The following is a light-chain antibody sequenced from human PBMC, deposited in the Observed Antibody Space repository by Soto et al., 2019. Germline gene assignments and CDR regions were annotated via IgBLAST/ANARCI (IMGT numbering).Light chain of an antibody. CDR1: QSISSY. CDR2: AAS. Sequence: DIQMTQSPSSLSASVGDRVTITCRASQSISSYLNWYQQKPGKAPKLLIYAASSLQSGVPSRFSGSGSGTDFTLNISSLQPEDFATYYCQPSYTTPPWTFDQGTKVEIK. V-gene: IGKV1-39*01. CDR3: QPSYTTPPWT. J-gene: IGKJ1*01.